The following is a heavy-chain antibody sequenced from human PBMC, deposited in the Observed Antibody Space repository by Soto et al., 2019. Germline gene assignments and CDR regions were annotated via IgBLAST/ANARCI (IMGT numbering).Heavy chain of an antibody. CDR1: GFTVSSNY. J-gene: IGHJ6*03. CDR3: ARASIEPAYYYYYMDV. V-gene: IGHV3-66*01. D-gene: IGHD2-21*01. Sequence: EVQLVESGGGLVQPGGSLRLSCAASGFTVSSNYMSWVRQAPGKGLEWVSVIYSGGSTYYADSVKGRFTISRDNSKNTLYLQMNSLRAEDTAVYYWARASIEPAYYYYYMDVWGKGTTVTVSS. CDR2: IYSGGST.